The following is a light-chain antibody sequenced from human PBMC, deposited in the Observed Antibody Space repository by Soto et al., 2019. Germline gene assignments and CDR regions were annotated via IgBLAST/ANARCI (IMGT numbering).Light chain of an antibody. Sequence: QLVLTQPASVSGSPGQSITISCTGTSSDVGGYNYVSWYQQHPGKAPKLMIYEVSYRPSGVSNRFSGSKSGNTASLTISGLQAEDEADYYCSSYTSSRTLVFGGGTKLTVL. CDR1: SSDVGGYNY. J-gene: IGLJ2*01. V-gene: IGLV2-14*01. CDR2: EVS. CDR3: SSYTSSRTLV.